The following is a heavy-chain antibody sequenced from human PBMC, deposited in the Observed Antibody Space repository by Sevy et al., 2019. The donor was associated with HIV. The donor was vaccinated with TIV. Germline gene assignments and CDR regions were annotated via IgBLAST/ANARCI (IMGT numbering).Heavy chain of an antibody. Sequence: GGSLRLSCSVSGFTFNTYSFHWVRQAPGMGLEWVSVISSDGVNKYYADSVRGRFTISRDNSKSSLYLQMNTLRAEDTAVYYCARDAGYSVNWYPRFDPWGQGTLVTVSS. D-gene: IGHD6-13*01. CDR1: GFTFNTYS. CDR3: ARDAGYSVNWYPRFDP. CDR2: ISSDGVNK. V-gene: IGHV3-30-3*01. J-gene: IGHJ5*02.